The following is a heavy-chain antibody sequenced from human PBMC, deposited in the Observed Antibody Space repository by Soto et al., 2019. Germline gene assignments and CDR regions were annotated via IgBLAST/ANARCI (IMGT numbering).Heavy chain of an antibody. Sequence: SLTCTVSGGSISSSSYYWGWIRQPPGKGLEWIGHIYYSGSTYYNPSLKSRVTISVDTSKNQFSLKLRSVTAADTAVYYCAGPYSSSRMGNCFDPWRQRTLVTVSS. CDR3: AGPYSSSRMGNCFDP. V-gene: IGHV4-39*01. CDR1: GGSISSSSYY. J-gene: IGHJ5*02. CDR2: IYYSGST. D-gene: IGHD6-13*01.